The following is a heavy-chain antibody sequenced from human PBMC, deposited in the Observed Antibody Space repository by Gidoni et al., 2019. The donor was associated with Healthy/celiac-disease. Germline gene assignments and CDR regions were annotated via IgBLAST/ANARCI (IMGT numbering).Heavy chain of an antibody. CDR2: ISSSSSYI. CDR1: GFTFSSYS. V-gene: IGHV3-21*01. CDR3: ARDGGYYCSGGSCYYFDY. D-gene: IGHD2-15*01. Sequence: EVQLVESGGGLVKPGGSLSLSCAASGFTFSSYSMNWVRQAPGKWLGWVSSISSSSSYIYYADSVKGRFTISRDNAKNSLYLQMNSLRAEDTAVYYCARDGGYYCSGGSCYYFDYWGQGTLVTVSS. J-gene: IGHJ4*02.